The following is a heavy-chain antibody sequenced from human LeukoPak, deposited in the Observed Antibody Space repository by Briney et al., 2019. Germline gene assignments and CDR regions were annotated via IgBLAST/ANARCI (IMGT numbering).Heavy chain of an antibody. J-gene: IGHJ4*02. Sequence: PSETLSLTCTVSGGSISSSSYYWGWIRQPPGKGLEWIGSIYYSGSTYYNPSLKSRVTISVDTSKNQFSLKLSSVTAADTAGYYCSIHFSSYVVLYYFDYSGQATLVTLSS. D-gene: IGHD3-10*02. V-gene: IGHV4-39*01. CDR3: SIHFSSYVVLYYFDY. CDR2: IYYSGST. CDR1: GGSISSSSYY.